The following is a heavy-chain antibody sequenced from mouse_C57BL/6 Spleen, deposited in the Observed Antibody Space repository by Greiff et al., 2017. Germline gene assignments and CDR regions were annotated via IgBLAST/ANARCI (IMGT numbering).Heavy chain of an antibody. Sequence: QVQLQQSGAELVRPGTSVKVSCKASGYAFTNYLIEWVKQRPGQGLEWIGVINPGSGGTNYNEKFKGKATLTADKTSSTAYMQLSSLTSEDSAVYFCARSDYVSSRAYWGQGTLVTVSA. D-gene: IGHD1-1*01. CDR2: INPGSGGT. J-gene: IGHJ3*01. V-gene: IGHV1-54*01. CDR1: GYAFTNYL. CDR3: ARSDYVSSRAY.